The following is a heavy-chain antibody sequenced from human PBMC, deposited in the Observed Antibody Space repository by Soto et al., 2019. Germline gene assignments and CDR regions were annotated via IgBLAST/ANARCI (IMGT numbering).Heavy chain of an antibody. CDR2: ISGSGGST. Sequence: EVQLLESGGGLVQPGGSLRLSCAASGFTFSSYAMSWVRQAPGKGLEWVSAISGSGGSTYYADSVKGRFTISRDNSKNTLYVQMNSLRAEDTAVYYCAKDVYSSGHTASAFPDYWGQGTLVTVSS. V-gene: IGHV3-23*01. J-gene: IGHJ4*02. CDR3: AKDVYSSGHTASAFPDY. CDR1: GFTFSSYA. D-gene: IGHD6-19*01.